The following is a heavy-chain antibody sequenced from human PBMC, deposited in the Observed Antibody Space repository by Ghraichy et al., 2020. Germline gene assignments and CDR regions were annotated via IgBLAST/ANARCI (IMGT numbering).Heavy chain of an antibody. CDR3: ATGVGYYDSSGWDY. Sequence: ASVKVSCKVSGYTLTELSMHWVRQAPGKGLEWMGGFDPEDGETIYAQKFQGRVTMTEDTSTDTAYMELSSLRSEDTAVYYCATGVGYYDSSGWDYWGQGTLVTVSS. V-gene: IGHV1-24*01. J-gene: IGHJ4*02. CDR1: GYTLTELS. D-gene: IGHD3-22*01. CDR2: FDPEDGET.